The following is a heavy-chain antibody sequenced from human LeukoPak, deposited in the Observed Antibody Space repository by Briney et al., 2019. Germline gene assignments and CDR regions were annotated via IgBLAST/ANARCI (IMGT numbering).Heavy chain of an antibody. CDR3: ARAMMVVTNLWGVYDY. CDR1: GFTFSSYA. J-gene: IGHJ4*02. D-gene: IGHD3-22*01. V-gene: IGHV3-23*01. CDR2: ISAGGGTT. Sequence: PGGSLRLSCAASGFTFSSYAMSWVRQAPGKGLEWVSGISAGGGTTYDTDSVKGRFTISRDNSKNTLYLQMNSLRAEDTAVYFCARAMMVVTNLWGVYDYWGQGTLATVSS.